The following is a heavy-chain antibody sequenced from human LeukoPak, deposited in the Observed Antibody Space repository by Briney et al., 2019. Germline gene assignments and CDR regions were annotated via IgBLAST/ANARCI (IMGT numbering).Heavy chain of an antibody. D-gene: IGHD3-22*01. CDR3: ARGLRDSSGREYFQH. Sequence: GASVKVSFKASGYTFPSYDISWVRQAAGQGLEWMGWMNPNSGNTGYAQKFKGRVTMTGNTSMNTAYMELSSLRSEDTAVYYCARGLRDSSGREYFQHWGQGTLVTVSS. J-gene: IGHJ1*01. V-gene: IGHV1-8*01. CDR2: MNPNSGNT. CDR1: GYTFPSYD.